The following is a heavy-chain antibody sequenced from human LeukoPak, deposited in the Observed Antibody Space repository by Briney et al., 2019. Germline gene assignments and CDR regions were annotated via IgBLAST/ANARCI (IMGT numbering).Heavy chain of an antibody. J-gene: IGHJ5*02. CDR1: GFTFDDYA. Sequence: GGSLRLSCAASGFTFDDYAMHWVRQAPGKGLEWVSGISWNSGSIGYADSVKGRFTISRDNAKNSLYLQMNSLRAEDTAVYYCAREWNIVVVPAAIGWFDPWGQGTLVTVSS. V-gene: IGHV3-9*01. CDR2: ISWNSGSI. CDR3: AREWNIVVVPAAIGWFDP. D-gene: IGHD2-2*01.